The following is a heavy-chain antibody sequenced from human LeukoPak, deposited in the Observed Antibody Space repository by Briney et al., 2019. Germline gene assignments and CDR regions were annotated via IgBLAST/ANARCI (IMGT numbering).Heavy chain of an antibody. CDR1: GFTFSSYD. CDR2: IGTAGDT. V-gene: IGHV3-13*01. J-gene: IGHJ5*02. Sequence: GGSLRLSCAASGFTFSSYDMHWVRQATGKGLEWVSAIGTAGDTYYPGSVKGRFTISRENAKNSLYLQMNSLRAGDTAVYYCARGAYDSSGYNWFDPWGQGTLVTVSS. D-gene: IGHD3-22*01. CDR3: ARGAYDSSGYNWFDP.